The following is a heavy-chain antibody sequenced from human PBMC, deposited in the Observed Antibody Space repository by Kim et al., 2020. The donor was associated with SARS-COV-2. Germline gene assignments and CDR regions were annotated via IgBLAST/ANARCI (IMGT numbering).Heavy chain of an antibody. V-gene: IGHV1-3*01. J-gene: IGHJ4*02. CDR3: AALDLGDY. CDR2: INAANGNT. D-gene: IGHD1-26*01. CDR1: GYTFTSYA. Sequence: ASVKVSCKASGYTFTSYAMHWVRQAPGHRLEYMGWINAANGNTEYSQKLQGRVTFTRDTSASTAYMELSSLSSEDTAVYFCAALDLGDYWGQGTLVTVSS.